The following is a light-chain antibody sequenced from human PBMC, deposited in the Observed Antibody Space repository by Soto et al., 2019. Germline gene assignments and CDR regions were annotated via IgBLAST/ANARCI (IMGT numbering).Light chain of an antibody. V-gene: IGLV2-14*01. CDR3: SSYTSSSTLV. Sequence: QSVLTQPASVSGSPGQSITLSCTGTSSDVGAYNYVSWYQQHPGKAPKLTIYDVSNRPSGVSNRFSGSKSGNTASLTISGLQAEDEADYYCSSYTSSSTLVFGGGTKVTVL. CDR2: DVS. CDR1: SSDVGAYNY. J-gene: IGLJ2*01.